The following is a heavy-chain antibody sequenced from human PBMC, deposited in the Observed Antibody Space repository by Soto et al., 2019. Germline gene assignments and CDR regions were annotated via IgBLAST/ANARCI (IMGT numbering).Heavy chain of an antibody. D-gene: IGHD2-2*01. CDR2: IYNSGST. CDR3: ARGQPELDY. V-gene: IGHV4-4*07. CDR1: GGSISSYY. J-gene: IGHJ4*02. Sequence: GTLTLTCTVSGGSISSYYWSWIRQPAGKGLEWIGSIYNSGSTNYNPSLKSRVTMSVDTSKNQFSLRLSSVTAADTAVYYCARGQPELDYWGQGTLVTVSS.